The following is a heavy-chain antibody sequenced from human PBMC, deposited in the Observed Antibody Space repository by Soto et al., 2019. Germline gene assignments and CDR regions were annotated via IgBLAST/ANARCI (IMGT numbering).Heavy chain of an antibody. V-gene: IGHV3-33*01. J-gene: IGHJ4*02. Sequence: QVQLVESGGGVVQPGRSLRLSCAASGFTFSNYGMHWVRQAPGKGLEWVSVIWHDGSNKYYADSVKGRFTISRDNSKNTLNLQMDSLRAEDTAMYYCARPSSDYYDSSGPIGYWGQGTLVTVSS. CDR2: IWHDGSNK. CDR3: ARPSSDYYDSSGPIGY. D-gene: IGHD3-22*01. CDR1: GFTFSNYG.